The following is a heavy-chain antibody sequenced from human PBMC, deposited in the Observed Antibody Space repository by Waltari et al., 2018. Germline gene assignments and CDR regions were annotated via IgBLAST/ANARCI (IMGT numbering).Heavy chain of an antibody. CDR3: ARRSPYSSFDY. J-gene: IGHJ4*02. CDR2: FNPDNGDG. D-gene: IGHD3-22*01. V-gene: IGHV1-18*01. CDR1: GYSFVSYG. Sequence: QVQLVQSGAEVKKPGASVKVSCKASGYSFVSYGISWVRKAPGQGLEWMGWFNPDNGDGNYAQTVQGGVTMTTDSATSTAHMELRSLGSDDTAVYYCARRSPYSSFDYWGQGTLVTVSS.